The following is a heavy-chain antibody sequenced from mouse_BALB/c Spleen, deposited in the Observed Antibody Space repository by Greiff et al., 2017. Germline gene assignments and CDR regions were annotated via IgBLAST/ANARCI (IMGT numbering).Heavy chain of an antibody. D-gene: IGHD2-1*01. J-gene: IGHJ1*01. Sequence: VQLQQSGAELVQPGPSVRLSCTSSGSTFTSYVINGVRQRPEQGLEWMGWIFLGDGSTKYNEKFKGKAKPTTDNSSSTAYMQLSRLTSEDSAVYFCARGVSYFDVWGAGTTVTVSS. CDR1: GSTFTSYV. CDR2: IFLGDGST. CDR3: ARGVSYFDV. V-gene: IGHV1S56*01.